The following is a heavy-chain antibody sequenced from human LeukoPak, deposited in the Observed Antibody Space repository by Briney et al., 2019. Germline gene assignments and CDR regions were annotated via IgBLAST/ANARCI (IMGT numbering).Heavy chain of an antibody. D-gene: IGHD5-24*01. CDR2: IRSNTFGGTT. V-gene: IGHV3-49*04. Sequence: SGGSLRLSCAASGFTFTNYAMSWVRQAPGKGLEWVGFIRSNTFGGTTEYAASVKGRFTVSRDDSRSIVYLQMNSLTTEDTAVYYCTRDHYNSFDYWGQGTLVSVSS. J-gene: IGHJ4*02. CDR3: TRDHYNSFDY. CDR1: GFTFTNYA.